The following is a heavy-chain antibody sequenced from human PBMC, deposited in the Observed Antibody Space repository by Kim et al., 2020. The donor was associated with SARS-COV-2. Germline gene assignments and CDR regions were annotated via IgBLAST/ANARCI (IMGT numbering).Heavy chain of an antibody. CDR3: AKDNRRDGYNFDY. D-gene: IGHD5-12*01. J-gene: IGHJ4*02. CDR1: GFTFDDYA. V-gene: IGHV3-9*01. CDR2: ISWNSGSI. Sequence: GGSLRLSCAASGFTFDDYAMHWVRQAPGKGLEWVSGISWNSGSIGYADSVKGRFTISRDNAKNSLYLQMNNLRAEDTALYYCAKDNRRDGYNFDYWGQGT.